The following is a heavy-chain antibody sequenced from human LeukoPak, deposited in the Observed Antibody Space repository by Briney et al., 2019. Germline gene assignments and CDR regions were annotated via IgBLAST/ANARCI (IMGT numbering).Heavy chain of an antibody. V-gene: IGHV1-8*01. CDR1: GYTFTSYD. D-gene: IGHD2-2*01. CDR2: MNPNNGNT. CDR3: ARAYRVPAAIGYYYYGMDV. J-gene: IGHJ6*02. Sequence: ASVKVSCKASGYTFTSYDINWVRQATGQGLEWMGWMNPNNGNTGYAQKFQGRVTMTRNTSISTAYMELSSLRSEDTAVYYCARAYRVPAAIGYYYYGMDVWGQGTTVTVSS.